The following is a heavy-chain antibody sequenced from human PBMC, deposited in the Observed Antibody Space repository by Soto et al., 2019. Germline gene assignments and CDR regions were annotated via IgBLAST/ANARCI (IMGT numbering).Heavy chain of an antibody. J-gene: IGHJ5*02. CDR2: VSFDGSNK. Sequence: YGMRRIIQKPGKGLECVAVVSFDGSNKYYADSVKGRFTISRDNSKNTLYLQMSGLTPEDTAFYYCARDQTGITTAGGGRIDRWGQGTLVTVSS. CDR1: YG. V-gene: IGHV3-30*03. D-gene: IGHD6-13*01. CDR3: ARDQTGITTAGGGRIDR.